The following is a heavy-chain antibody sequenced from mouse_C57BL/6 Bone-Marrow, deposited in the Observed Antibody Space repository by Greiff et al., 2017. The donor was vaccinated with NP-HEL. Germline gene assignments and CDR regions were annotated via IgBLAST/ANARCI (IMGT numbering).Heavy chain of an antibody. CDR1: GFTFSDYY. J-gene: IGHJ4*01. CDR2: INYDGSST. D-gene: IGHD2-4*01. V-gene: IGHV5-16*01. CDR3: ARDGGYYDYGDYAMDY. Sequence: EVHLVESEGGLVQPGSSMKLSCTASGFTFSDYYMAWVRQVPEKGLEWVANINYDGSSTYYLDSLKSRFIISRDNAKNILYLQMSSLKSEDTATYYCARDGGYYDYGDYAMDYWGQGTSVTVSS.